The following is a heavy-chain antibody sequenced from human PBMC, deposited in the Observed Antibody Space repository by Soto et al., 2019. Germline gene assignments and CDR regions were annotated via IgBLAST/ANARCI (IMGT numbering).Heavy chain of an antibody. CDR2: IYGSGRGI. CDR3: AKDAVYNDGLWLMDH. D-gene: IGHD2-21*01. V-gene: IGHV3-23*05. Sequence: GGSLRLSCTASGLPHSNFAMMWVRQAPGKGLECVSGIYGSGRGIEYADSVKGRFTISRDNSKNTVYLQMTDLRADDTAVYYCAKDAVYNDGLWLMDHWGQGTQVTVSS. J-gene: IGHJ4*02. CDR1: GLPHSNFA.